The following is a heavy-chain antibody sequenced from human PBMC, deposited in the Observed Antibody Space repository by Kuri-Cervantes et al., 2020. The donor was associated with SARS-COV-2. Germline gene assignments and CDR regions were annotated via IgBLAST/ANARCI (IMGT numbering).Heavy chain of an antibody. D-gene: IGHD1-26*01. CDR1: GFTFSSYA. CDR3: ARGRELRGTSAFDP. V-gene: IGHV4-59*01. Sequence: GSLRLSCAASGFTFSSYAMSWVRQAPGKGLEWIGYIYYSGSTNYNPSLKSRVTISVDTSKNQFSLKLSSVTAADTAVYYCARGRELRGTSAFDPWGQGTLVTVSS. J-gene: IGHJ5*02. CDR2: IYYSGST.